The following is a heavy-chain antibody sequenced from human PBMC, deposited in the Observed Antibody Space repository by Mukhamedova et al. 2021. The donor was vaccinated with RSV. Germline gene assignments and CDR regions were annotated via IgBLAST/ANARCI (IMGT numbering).Heavy chain of an antibody. J-gene: IGHJ4*02. D-gene: IGHD6-19*01. CDR3: TRQPLGQWLVPLFDY. V-gene: IGHV3-73*01. Sequence: AASVKGRFTISRDDSKNTAYLQMNSLKTEDTAVYYCTRQPLGQWLVPLFDYWGQGTLVTVSS.